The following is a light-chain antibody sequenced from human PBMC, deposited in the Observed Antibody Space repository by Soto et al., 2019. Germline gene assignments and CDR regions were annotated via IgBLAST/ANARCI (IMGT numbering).Light chain of an antibody. V-gene: IGLV2-14*03. J-gene: IGLJ2*01. Sequence: QSALTQPASVSGSPGQSITISCTGTSSDVGGYNYVSWYQQHPGKAPQLIIYDVTNRPSGVSNRFSGSKSGNTASLTISGRQAEDEADYYCSSYTSSSTYVVFGGGTKLTVL. CDR1: SSDVGGYNY. CDR3: SSYTSSSTYVV. CDR2: DVT.